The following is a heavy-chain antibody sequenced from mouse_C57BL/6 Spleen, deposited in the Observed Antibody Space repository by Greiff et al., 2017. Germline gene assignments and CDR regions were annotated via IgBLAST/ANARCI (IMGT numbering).Heavy chain of an antibody. CDR2: ISYDGSN. V-gene: IGHV3-6*01. J-gene: IGHJ4*01. CDR1: GYSIPSGYY. Sequence: EVHLVESGPGLVKPSQSLSLTCSVTGYSIPSGYYWNWIRQFPGNKLEWMGYISYDGSNNYNPSLKNRISITRDTSKNQFFLKLNSVTTEDTATYYCANMDYWGQGTSVTVSS. CDR3: ANMDY.